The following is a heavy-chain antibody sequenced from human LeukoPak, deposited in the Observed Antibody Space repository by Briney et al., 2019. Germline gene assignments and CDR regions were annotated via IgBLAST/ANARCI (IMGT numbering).Heavy chain of an antibody. J-gene: IGHJ4*02. CDR1: GFTFSSYA. CDR3: AKDPLWSGYFPEFDY. D-gene: IGHD3-3*01. V-gene: IGHV3-23*01. Sequence: GGSLRLSCAASGFTFSSYAMSWVRQAPGKGLEWVSAISGSCGSTYYADSVKGRFTISRDNSKNTLYLQMNSLRAEDTAVYYCAKDPLWSGYFPEFDYWGQGTLVTVSS. CDR2: ISGSCGST.